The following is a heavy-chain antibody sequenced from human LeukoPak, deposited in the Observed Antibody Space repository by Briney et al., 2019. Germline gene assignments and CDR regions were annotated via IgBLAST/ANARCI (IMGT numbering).Heavy chain of an antibody. V-gene: IGHV3-23*01. CDR2: ISDSGCST. Sequence: GGSLRLSCAVSGITLSNYGMSWVRQAPGKGLEWVATISDSGCSTKYADSVKGRFTISRDNSKNTLYLQMNSLRVEDTAVYFCAKRGVVIRVILVGFHKEAYYFDSWGQGVLVTVSS. CDR3: AKRGVVIRVILVGFHKEAYYFDS. J-gene: IGHJ4*02. CDR1: GITLSNYG. D-gene: IGHD3-22*01.